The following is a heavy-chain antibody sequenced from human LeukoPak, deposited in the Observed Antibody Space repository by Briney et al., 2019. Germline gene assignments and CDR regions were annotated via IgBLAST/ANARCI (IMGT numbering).Heavy chain of an antibody. Sequence: GGTLRLSCAASGFTFYDFGMSWVPQAPGQGLEWVSGINWDGGSTGYTDSVKGRFTISRDNAKNSLYLQMNSLRAQDTALYYCARAREQQLYTFDYWGEGTLVTLSS. CDR1: GFTFYDFG. J-gene: IGHJ4*02. V-gene: IGHV3-20*04. CDR2: INWDGGST. D-gene: IGHD6-13*01. CDR3: ARAREQQLYTFDY.